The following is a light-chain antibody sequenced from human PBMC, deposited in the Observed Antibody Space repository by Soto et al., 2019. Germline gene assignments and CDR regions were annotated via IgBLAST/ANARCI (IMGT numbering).Light chain of an antibody. Sequence: EIVLTQSPGTLSSSPGERATLSCRASQSVSSSHLAWYQQKPGQAPRLLIYGASSRVTGIPDRFSGSGSGTDFSLTISRLEPQDFAVYFCQQHCGSPMYTFGQGTKLEI. CDR3: QQHCGSPMYT. CDR2: GAS. CDR1: QSVSSSH. J-gene: IGKJ2*01. V-gene: IGKV3-20*01.